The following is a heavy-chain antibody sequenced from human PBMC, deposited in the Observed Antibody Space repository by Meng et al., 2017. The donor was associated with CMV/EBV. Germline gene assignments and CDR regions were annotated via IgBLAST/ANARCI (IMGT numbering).Heavy chain of an antibody. CDR1: GGAISSGDYY. V-gene: IGHV4-30-4*08. D-gene: IGHD4-11*01. CDR2: IYYSGST. CDR3: ARGRVTNNWFDP. Sequence: QVQRQESGPGLVKPSQTLSLTCTVSGGAISSGDYYWSWIRQPPGKGLEWIGYIYYSGSTYYNPSLKSRVTISVDTSKNQFSLKLSSVTAADTAVYYCARGRVTNNWFDPWGQGTLVTVSS. J-gene: IGHJ5*02.